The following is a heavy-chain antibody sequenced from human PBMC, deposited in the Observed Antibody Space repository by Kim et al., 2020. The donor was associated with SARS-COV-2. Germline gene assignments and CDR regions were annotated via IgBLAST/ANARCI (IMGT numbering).Heavy chain of an antibody. CDR3: ARLFTRATPPN. CDR1: GYRFSGFW. D-gene: IGHD2-8*01. CDR2: IDPSDSFT. Sequence: GESLKISCKTSGYRFSGFWISWVRQLPGKGLEWMGRIDPSDSFTEYSPSFQGHVTLSVDTSISTAYLHWGSLKASDTAMYFCARLFTRATPPNWGQGTQVTVSS. V-gene: IGHV5-10-1*01. J-gene: IGHJ1*01.